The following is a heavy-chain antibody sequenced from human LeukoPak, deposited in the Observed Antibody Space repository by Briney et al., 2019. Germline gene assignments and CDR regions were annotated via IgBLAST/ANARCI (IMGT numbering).Heavy chain of an antibody. CDR2: ITPNSGAT. D-gene: IGHD3-10*01. J-gene: IGHJ4*02. CDR1: GYTFTAHY. V-gene: IGHV1-2*02. Sequence: ASVKVSCKASGYTFTAHYMHWVRQAPGQGLEWMGWITPNSGATKFAQKFQGRVTMTRDTSISTAYIELSRLRSDDTAVYYCARDRPLDADDYYGFYYFDYWGQGTLVTVSS. CDR3: ARDRPLDADDYYGFYYFDY.